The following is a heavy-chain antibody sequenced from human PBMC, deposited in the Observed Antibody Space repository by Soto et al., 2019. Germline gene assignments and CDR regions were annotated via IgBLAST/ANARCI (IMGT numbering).Heavy chain of an antibody. Sequence: QVQLVQSGAEVRKPGSSVKVSCKVSGGTFSSYAISWVRQAPGQGLEWMGGIIPMFGTPNYAQKFQGRVTIAADKVTNTGYMELISLTSEDTAVYYCARAAGYHYDSSGYQYWYFDLWGRGTLVTVSS. D-gene: IGHD3-22*01. V-gene: IGHV1-69*06. CDR1: GGTFSSYA. J-gene: IGHJ2*01. CDR3: ARAAGYHYDSSGYQYWYFDL. CDR2: IIPMFGTP.